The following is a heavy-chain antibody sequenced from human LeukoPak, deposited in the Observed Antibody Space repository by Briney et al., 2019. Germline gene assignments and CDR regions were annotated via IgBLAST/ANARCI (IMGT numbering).Heavy chain of an antibody. CDR1: EYSFTIYW. V-gene: IGHV5-51*01. Sequence: GESLKTSCKGSEYSFTIYWIGWVRQVPGKGLEWIGVIYLGDSDTKYSPSFQGQVTISANKSISTAYLQWSSLRASDTAMYYCARRREYYDTTAFDIWGQGTKGTVSS. J-gene: IGHJ3*02. CDR3: ARRREYYDTTAFDI. D-gene: IGHD3-22*01. CDR2: IYLGDSDT.